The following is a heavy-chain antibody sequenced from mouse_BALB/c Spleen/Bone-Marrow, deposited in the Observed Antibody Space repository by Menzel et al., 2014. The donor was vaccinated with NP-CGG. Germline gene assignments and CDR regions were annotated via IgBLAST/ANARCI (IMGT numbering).Heavy chain of an antibody. D-gene: IGHD2-1*01. CDR2: ISSGGST. J-gene: IGHJ4*01. CDR3: VYGNYSYYYAMDF. V-gene: IGHV5-6-5*01. Sequence: EVQRVESGGGLVKPGGSLKLSCAASGFTFSSYAMSWVRQTPEKRLEWVASISSGGSTFYPDSVKGRFTISRENARNILYLQMSSLRSEDTAMYYCVYGNYSYYYAMDFWGQGTSDTVSS. CDR1: GFTFSSYA.